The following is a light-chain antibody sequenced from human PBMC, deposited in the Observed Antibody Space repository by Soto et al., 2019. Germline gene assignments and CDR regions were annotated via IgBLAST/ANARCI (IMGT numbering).Light chain of an antibody. CDR1: SSNIGAAFD. Sequence: QSVLTQPPSVSGAPGQRVTISCTGSSSNIGAAFDVHWYQHLPGTAPKLLIYDNTNRPSGVPDRFSGSKSGTSASLAITGLQAEDEADYYCQSYDSSLSGWLFGGGTKVTVL. J-gene: IGLJ2*01. V-gene: IGLV1-40*01. CDR3: QSYDSSLSGWL. CDR2: DNT.